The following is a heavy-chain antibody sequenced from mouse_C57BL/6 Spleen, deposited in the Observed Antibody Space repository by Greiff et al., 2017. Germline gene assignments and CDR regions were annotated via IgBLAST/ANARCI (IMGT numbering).Heavy chain of an antibody. J-gene: IGHJ3*01. V-gene: IGHV1-69*01. CDR1: GYTFTSYW. Sequence: VQLQQPGAELVMPGASVKLSCKASGYTFTSYWMHWVKQRPGQGLEWIGEIDPSDSYTNYNQKFKGKSTLTVDKSSSTAYMQLSSLTAEDSAVYYGARGYYSNYRKAWFAYWGQGTLVTVSA. CDR2: IDPSDSYT. CDR3: ARGYYSNYRKAWFAY. D-gene: IGHD2-5*01.